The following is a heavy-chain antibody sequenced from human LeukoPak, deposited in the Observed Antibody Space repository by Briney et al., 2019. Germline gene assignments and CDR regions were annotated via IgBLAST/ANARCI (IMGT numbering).Heavy chain of an antibody. CDR2: IRYDGSDK. D-gene: IGHD2-8*01. CDR1: GFTFDDYG. J-gene: IGHJ5*02. Sequence: GRSLRLSCAASGFTFDDYGMHWVRQAPGKGLEWVAFIRYDGSDKFYADSVKGRFTISRDNSKNTLYLQMSSLRADDTAVYYCAARPYCTTATCPKTNWFDPWGQGTLVTVSS. V-gene: IGHV3-30*02. CDR3: AARPYCTTATCPKTNWFDP.